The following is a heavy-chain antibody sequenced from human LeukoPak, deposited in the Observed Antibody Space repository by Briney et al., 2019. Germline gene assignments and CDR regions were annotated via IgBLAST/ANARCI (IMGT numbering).Heavy chain of an antibody. V-gene: IGHV3-74*01. D-gene: IGHD3-9*01. CDR3: ARDTYDILTGYYKWAFDI. Sequence: GGSLRLSCAASGFTFTTYWMHWVRQVPGKGLVWVSRINSDGSSTTYADSVKGRFTISRDNAKNTLYLQMNSLRAEDTAVYYCARDTYDILTGYYKWAFDIWGQGTMVTVSS. J-gene: IGHJ3*02. CDR1: GFTFTTYW. CDR2: INSDGSST.